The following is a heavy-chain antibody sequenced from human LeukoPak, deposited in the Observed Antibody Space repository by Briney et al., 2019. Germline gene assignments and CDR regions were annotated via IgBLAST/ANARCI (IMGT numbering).Heavy chain of an antibody. CDR2: IYYSGST. J-gene: IGHJ5*02. Sequence: PSETLSLTCTVSGGSISSSSYYWGWIRQPPGKGLEWIGSIYYSGSTYYNPSLKSRVTISVDTSKNQFSLKLSSVTAADTAVYYCARGHSSSSGWYGGVRNWFDPWGQGTLVTVSS. CDR3: ARGHSSSSGWYGGVRNWFDP. V-gene: IGHV4-39*07. CDR1: GGSISSSSYY. D-gene: IGHD6-19*01.